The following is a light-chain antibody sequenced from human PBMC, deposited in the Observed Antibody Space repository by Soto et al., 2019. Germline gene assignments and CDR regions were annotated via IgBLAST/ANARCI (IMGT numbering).Light chain of an antibody. V-gene: IGKV3-20*01. Sequence: EVVLTQSPGTLSLSPGERATLSCRASQSVSSSYLAWYQQRPGQAPRLLLYGASSRVTGIPDRFSGSGSGTELSLTISRLETEDFAVYFCQQYNIWPLWTFGQGTKVDIK. CDR3: QQYNIWPLWT. CDR2: GAS. CDR1: QSVSSSY. J-gene: IGKJ1*01.